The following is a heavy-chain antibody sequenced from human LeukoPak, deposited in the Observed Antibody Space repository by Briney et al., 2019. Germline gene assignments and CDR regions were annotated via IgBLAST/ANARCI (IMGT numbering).Heavy chain of an antibody. D-gene: IGHD3-10*01. CDR1: GFTFSSYA. J-gene: IGHJ4*02. V-gene: IGHV3-23*01. CDR2: ISGSGATT. CDR3: AKVAVWSFREMDY. Sequence: GGSLRLSCAASGFTFSSYAMSWVRQAPGKGLEWVSAISGSGATTYNADSVKGRFTISRDNSKNTLYLQMNSLRAEDSAIYYCAKVAVWSFREMDYWGQGTLVTVSS.